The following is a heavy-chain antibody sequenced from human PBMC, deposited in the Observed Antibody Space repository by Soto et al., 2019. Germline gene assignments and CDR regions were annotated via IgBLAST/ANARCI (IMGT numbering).Heavy chain of an antibody. CDR2: IWYDGSNK. Sequence: QVQLVESGGGVVQPGRSLRLSCAASGFTFSSYGMHWVRQAPGKGLEWVAVIWYDGSNKYYADSVKGRFTISRDNSKNTLYLQMNSLRAEDTAVYYCARGDYHRDYWGQGTLVTVSS. D-gene: IGHD4-17*01. CDR3: ARGDYHRDY. J-gene: IGHJ4*02. V-gene: IGHV3-33*01. CDR1: GFTFSSYG.